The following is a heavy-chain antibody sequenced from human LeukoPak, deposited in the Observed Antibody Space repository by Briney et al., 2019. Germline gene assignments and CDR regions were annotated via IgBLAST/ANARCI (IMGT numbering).Heavy chain of an antibody. CDR1: GFDFSSYG. CDR2: FSASSTST. D-gene: IGHD3-9*01. CDR3: AKGDTYYDLLTCFDF. Sequence: QSGGSLRLSCAASGFDFSSYGMSWVRQSPGKGLECVSTFSASSTSTYYADSVKGRFTISRDNSKNTLYLQMNSLRDEDTAVYYCAKGDTYYDLLTCFDFWGPGTLVTVSP. J-gene: IGHJ4*02. V-gene: IGHV3-23*01.